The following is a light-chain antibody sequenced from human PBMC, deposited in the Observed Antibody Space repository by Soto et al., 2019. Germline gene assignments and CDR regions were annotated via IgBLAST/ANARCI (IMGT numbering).Light chain of an antibody. Sequence: AIQLTQSPSSLSASIGDRVTITCRARQGIGSALAWYQQAPGKPPKLLIFDASTLENGVPSRFSGGGSGTDFTLTISSLQHADFASYDCLLFNNYPQAFGRGTQVEIK. V-gene: IGKV1D-13*01. CDR2: DAS. CDR3: LLFNNYPQA. CDR1: QGIGSA. J-gene: IGKJ4*01.